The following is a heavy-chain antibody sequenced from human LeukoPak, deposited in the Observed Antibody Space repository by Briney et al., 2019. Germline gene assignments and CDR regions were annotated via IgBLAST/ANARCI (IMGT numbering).Heavy chain of an antibody. CDR1: GFTFSSSA. J-gene: IGHJ3*02. CDR3: AADSKGHDAFDI. Sequence: SVKVSCKASGFTFSSSAVQWVRQARGQRLEWIGWIVVGSGTTNYAQKFQERVTITRDRSTTTAYVELSSLRSEDTAVYYCAADSKGHDAFDIWGQGTMVTVSS. CDR2: IVVGSGTT. V-gene: IGHV1-58*01.